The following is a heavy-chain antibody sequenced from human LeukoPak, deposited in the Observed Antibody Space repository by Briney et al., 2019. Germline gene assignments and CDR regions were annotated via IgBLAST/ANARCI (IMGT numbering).Heavy chain of an antibody. CDR3: ARDSSTYAGPPDY. J-gene: IGHJ4*02. V-gene: IGHV3-48*01. CDR2: IGAAGSTI. D-gene: IGHD2-2*01. Sequence: GALRLSCAASGFTFSSYAMSWVRQAPGKGLAWVSYIGAAGSTIYYADSVKGRFTISRDNAKNSLFLQMNSLRAEDTAVYYCARDSSTYAGPPDYWGQGTLVTVSS. CDR1: GFTFSSYA.